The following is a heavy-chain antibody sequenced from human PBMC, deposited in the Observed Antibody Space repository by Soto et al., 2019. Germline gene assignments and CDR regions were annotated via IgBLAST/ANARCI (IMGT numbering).Heavy chain of an antibody. CDR2: ISAYNGNT. CDR1: GYTFTSYG. V-gene: IGHV1-18*01. D-gene: IGHD6-13*01. CDR3: ARDLHRTLSSSWYLDY. Sequence: ASVKVSCKASGYTFTSYGISWVRQAPGQGLEWMGWISAYNGNTNYAQKLQGRVTMTTDTSTSTAYMELRSLRSDDTAVYYCARDLHRTLSSSWYLDYWGQGTLVTVS. J-gene: IGHJ4*02.